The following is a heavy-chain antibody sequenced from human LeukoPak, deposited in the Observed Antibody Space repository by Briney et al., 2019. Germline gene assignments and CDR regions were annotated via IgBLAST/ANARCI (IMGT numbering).Heavy chain of an antibody. Sequence: GGSLRLSCAASGFTVSSNYMSWVRQAPGKGLEWVSVIYSGGSTYYADSVKGRFTISRDNSKNTLYLQMNSLRAEDTAVYYCASPYSGSYGWAFDIWGQGTMVTVSS. CDR2: IYSGGST. J-gene: IGHJ3*02. CDR1: GFTVSSNY. V-gene: IGHV3-53*01. CDR3: ASPYSGSYGWAFDI. D-gene: IGHD1-26*01.